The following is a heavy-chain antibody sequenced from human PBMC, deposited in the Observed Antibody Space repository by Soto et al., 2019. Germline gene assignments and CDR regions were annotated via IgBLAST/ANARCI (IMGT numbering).Heavy chain of an antibody. CDR3: ARNYYDSLLRYYFDY. CDR1: GYTFTSYY. CDR2: INPSGGST. D-gene: IGHD3-22*01. Sequence: GASVKVSCKASGYTFTSYYMHWVRHAPGQGLEWMGIINPSGGSTSYAQKFQGRVTMTRDTSTSTVYMELSSLRSEDTAVYYCARNYYDSLLRYYFDYWGQGTLVTVSS. V-gene: IGHV1-46*01. J-gene: IGHJ4*02.